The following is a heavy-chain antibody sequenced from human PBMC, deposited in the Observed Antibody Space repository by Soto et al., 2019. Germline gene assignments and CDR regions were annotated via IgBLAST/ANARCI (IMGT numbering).Heavy chain of an antibody. D-gene: IGHD3-10*01. CDR2: ISSSSSTI. CDR1: GFTFSSYS. J-gene: IGHJ3*02. CDR3: ARDRTYYYGSGSYYNTSFDI. Sequence: PGGSLRLSCAASGFTFSSYSVNWVRQAPGKGLEWVSYISSSSSTIYYADSVKGRFTISRDNAKNSLYLQMNSLRDEDTAVYYCARDRTYYYGSGSYYNTSFDIWGQGTMVTVSS. V-gene: IGHV3-48*02.